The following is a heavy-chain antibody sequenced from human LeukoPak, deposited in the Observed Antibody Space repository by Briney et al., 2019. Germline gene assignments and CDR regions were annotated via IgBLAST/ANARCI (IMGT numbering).Heavy chain of an antibody. Sequence: PGGSLRLSCAASGFTFSSYAMSWVRQAPGKGLEWVSAISGSGGSTYYADSVKGRFTISRDKAKNSLYLQMNSLRAEDTAVYYCARDSLRAYDYVWGSYRHIPDYWGQGTLVTVSS. CDR2: ISGSGGST. D-gene: IGHD3-16*01. CDR1: GFTFSSYA. J-gene: IGHJ4*02. V-gene: IGHV3-23*01. CDR3: ARDSLRAYDYVWGSYRHIPDY.